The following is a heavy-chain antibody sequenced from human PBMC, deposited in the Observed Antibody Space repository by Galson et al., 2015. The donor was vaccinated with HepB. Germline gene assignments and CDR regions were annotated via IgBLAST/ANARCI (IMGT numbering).Heavy chain of an antibody. CDR3: ARDLLVYSSSCIPTCYYYYGMDV. CDR2: ISYDGSNK. D-gene: IGHD6-13*01. Sequence: SLRLSCAASGFTFSSYAMHWVRQAPGKGLEWVAVISYDGSNKYYADSVKGRFTISRDNSKNTLYLQMNSLRAEDTAVYYCARDLLVYSSSCIPTCYYYYGMDVWGQGTTVTVSS. CDR1: GFTFSSYA. J-gene: IGHJ6*02. V-gene: IGHV3-30*04.